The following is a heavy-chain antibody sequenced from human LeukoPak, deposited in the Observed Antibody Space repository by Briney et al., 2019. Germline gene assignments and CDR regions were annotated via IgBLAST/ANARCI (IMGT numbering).Heavy chain of an antibody. J-gene: IGHJ4*02. CDR2: MSNDGRKE. Sequence: GGSLRLSCAASGFTFSDFPMHWVRQAPGKGLEWVAVMSNDGRKEFYADAVKSRFTISRDNSKNIVYLDVNSLRLDDTALYYCARGGSGFYYWGQGTLVTVSS. CDR3: ARGGSGFYY. V-gene: IGHV3-30*04. D-gene: IGHD5-12*01. CDR1: GFTFSDFP.